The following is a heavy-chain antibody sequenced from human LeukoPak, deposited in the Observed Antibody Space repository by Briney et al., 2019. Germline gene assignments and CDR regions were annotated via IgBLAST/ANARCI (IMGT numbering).Heavy chain of an antibody. D-gene: IGHD3-16*02. Sequence: PSETLSLTCTVSGGSISSSSYYWSWIRQPPGKGLEWIGEINHSGSTNYNPSLKSRVTISVDTSKNQFFLKLSSVTAADTAVYYCARGRYLPLYFDYWGQGTLVTVSS. CDR2: INHSGST. V-gene: IGHV4-39*07. J-gene: IGHJ4*02. CDR3: ARGRYLPLYFDY. CDR1: GGSISSSSYY.